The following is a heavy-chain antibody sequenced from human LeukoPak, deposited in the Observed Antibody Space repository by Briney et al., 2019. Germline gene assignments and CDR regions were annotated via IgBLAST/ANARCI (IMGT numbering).Heavy chain of an antibody. CDR1: GGSISSYY. Sequence: SETLSLTCTVSGGSISSYYWSWIRQPPGKGLEWIGYIYYSGSTNYNPSLKSRVTISVDTSKNQFSLKLSSVTAADTAVYYCARGSDCSGGSCYSSLVVYDAFDIWGQGTMVTVSS. CDR3: ARGSDCSGGSCYSSLVVYDAFDI. J-gene: IGHJ3*02. D-gene: IGHD2-15*01. CDR2: IYYSGST. V-gene: IGHV4-59*12.